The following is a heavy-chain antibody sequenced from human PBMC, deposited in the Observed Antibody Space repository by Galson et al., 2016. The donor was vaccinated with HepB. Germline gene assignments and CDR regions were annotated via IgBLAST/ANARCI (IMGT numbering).Heavy chain of an antibody. CDR2: IYDGGST. CDR1: GFSVRTNH. J-gene: IGHJ5*02. Sequence: SLRLSCAASGFSVRTNHMNWVRQAPGKGLEWVSVIYDGGSTFYAHSVRDRFIISREISENTVYLEMNRLMVEDTAVYFCSRVPGSWRPPLDAWGQGALVTVSS. CDR3: SRVPGSWRPPLDA. V-gene: IGHV3-66*01. D-gene: IGHD3-10*01.